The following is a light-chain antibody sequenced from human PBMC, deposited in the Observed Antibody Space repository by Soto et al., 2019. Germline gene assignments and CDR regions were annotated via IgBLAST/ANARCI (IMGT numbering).Light chain of an antibody. CDR2: DAS. CDR1: QFINKW. Sequence: DIQMTQSPSTLSASIGDRVIITCRASQFINKWLAWHQQQPGKTPKVLISDASILETGVSSRFSGSVFGTELTLTIDNLQPDAFATCYCLQYDLSPLTFGQATRVEIK. CDR3: LQYDLSPLT. V-gene: IGKV1-5*01. J-gene: IGKJ1*01.